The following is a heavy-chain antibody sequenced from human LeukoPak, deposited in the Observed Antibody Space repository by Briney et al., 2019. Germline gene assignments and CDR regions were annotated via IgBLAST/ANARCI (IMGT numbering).Heavy chain of an antibody. Sequence: PGGSLRISCAASGFTVSSNYMSWVRQAPGKGLEWVSVIYSGGSTYYADSVKGRFTISRDDSKNTLYLQMNSLRAEDTAVYYCARDLSSGGWDDCGQGTLVTVSS. CDR2: IYSGGST. CDR3: ARDLSSGGWDD. J-gene: IGHJ4*02. V-gene: IGHV3-53*01. D-gene: IGHD6-19*01. CDR1: GFTVSSNY.